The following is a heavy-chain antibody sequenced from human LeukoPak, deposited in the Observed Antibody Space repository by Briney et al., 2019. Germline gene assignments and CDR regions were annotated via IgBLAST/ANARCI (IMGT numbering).Heavy chain of an antibody. CDR2: ISYDGSNK. D-gene: IGHD3-10*01. Sequence: TGRSLRLSCAASGFTFSSYGMHWVRQAPGKGLEWVAVISYDGSNKYCADSVKGRFTISRDNSKNTLYLQMNSLRAVDTAVYYCARGDYYGSGSFDYWGQGTLVTVSS. CDR1: GFTFSSYG. CDR3: ARGDYYGSGSFDY. J-gene: IGHJ4*02. V-gene: IGHV3-30*03.